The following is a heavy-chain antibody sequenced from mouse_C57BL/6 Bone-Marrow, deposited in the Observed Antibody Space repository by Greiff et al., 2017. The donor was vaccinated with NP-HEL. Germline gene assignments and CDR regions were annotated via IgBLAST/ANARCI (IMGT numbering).Heavy chain of an antibody. Sequence: VHVKQSVAELVRPGASVKLSCTASGFNIKNTYMHWVKQRPEQGLEWIGRIDPANGNTKYAPKFQGKATITADTSSNTAYLQLSSLTSEDTAIYYCARRSPGVSSSSWFAYWGQGTLVTVSA. CDR1: GFNIKNTY. D-gene: IGHD1-1*01. CDR2: IDPANGNT. J-gene: IGHJ3*01. V-gene: IGHV14-3*01. CDR3: ARRSPGVSSSSWFAY.